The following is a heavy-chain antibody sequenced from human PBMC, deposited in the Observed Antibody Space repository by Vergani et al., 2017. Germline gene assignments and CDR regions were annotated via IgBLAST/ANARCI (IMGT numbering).Heavy chain of an antibody. V-gene: IGHV4-59*01. J-gene: IGHJ4*02. CDR1: GGSISSYY. Sequence: QVQLQESGPGLVKPSETLSLTCIVPGGSISSYYWSWIRQPPGKGLGWIGYISYSGSTKYNPSLKRGVTILADTSKNQFSLKLTSVTAADTAVYYCARDSDYDNFDYWGQGTLVTVSS. CDR2: ISYSGST. D-gene: IGHD5-12*01. CDR3: ARDSDYDNFDY.